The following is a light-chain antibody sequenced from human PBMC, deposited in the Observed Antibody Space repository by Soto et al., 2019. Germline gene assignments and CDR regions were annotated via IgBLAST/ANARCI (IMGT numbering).Light chain of an antibody. Sequence: QAVVTQPPPVSGAPGQRGTISCTGSSSNIGAGYDVHWYQQLPGTAPKLPIYGNSNRPSGVPDRFSGSKSGTSASLAITGLQAEDEADYYCQSYDSSLSGYVFGTGTKLTVL. CDR3: QSYDSSLSGYV. CDR2: GNS. V-gene: IGLV1-40*01. CDR1: SSNIGAGYD. J-gene: IGLJ1*01.